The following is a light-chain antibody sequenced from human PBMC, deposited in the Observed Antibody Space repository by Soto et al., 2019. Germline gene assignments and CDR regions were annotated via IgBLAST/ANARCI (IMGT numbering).Light chain of an antibody. CDR1: QSVSSKY. CDR2: GAS. CDR3: QKYDSSPKT. V-gene: IGKV3-20*01. J-gene: IGKJ1*01. Sequence: EFVSTQSPGALTQSPGQSPTLSYQSSQSVSSKYLAWYQQKPGQAPRLLIYGASSRATGIPDRFSGSGSGTDFTLTISRLEPEEFAVYYCQKYDSSPKTVGKGNKVDIK.